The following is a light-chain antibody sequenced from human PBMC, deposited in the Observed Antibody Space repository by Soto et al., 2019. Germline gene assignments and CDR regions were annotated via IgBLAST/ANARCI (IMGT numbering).Light chain of an antibody. J-gene: IGLJ2*01. V-gene: IGLV2-14*01. CDR3: SSHAGSINVA. CDR1: SSDVGGYNY. Sequence: QSALTQPASVSGSPGQSITISCTGTSSDVGGYNYVSWYQQHPGRAPKLMIFEVNNRPSGVSDRFSGSKSGNTASLTISGLQAEDEADYYCSSHAGSINVAFGGGTKLTVL. CDR2: EVN.